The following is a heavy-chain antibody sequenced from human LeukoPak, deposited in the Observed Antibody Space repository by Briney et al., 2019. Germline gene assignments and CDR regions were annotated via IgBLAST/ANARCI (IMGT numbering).Heavy chain of an antibody. CDR1: GYTFTGYY. CDR3: ARYVGEYCSSTNCYASHY. J-gene: IGHJ4*02. D-gene: IGHD2-2*01. Sequence: AASVKVSCKASGYTFTGYYMHWVRQATGQGIEWMGWINPNSGGTNYAQKVQGRVTMTRDTSISTAYMELSRLRSDDTAVYYCARYVGEYCSSTNCYASHYWGQGTLVTVSS. V-gene: IGHV1-2*02. CDR2: INPNSGGT.